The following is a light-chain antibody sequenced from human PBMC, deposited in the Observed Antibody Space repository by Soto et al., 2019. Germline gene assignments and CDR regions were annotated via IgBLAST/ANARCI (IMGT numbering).Light chain of an antibody. CDR1: QSVLSSSNNQNQ. CDR3: QQYYSPPYT. V-gene: IGKV4-1*01. Sequence: DIVMTQSPDSMAVSLGERATINCKSSQSVLSSSNNQNQLAWYQQKPGQSPKLLIYWASTRESGVPDRFGGSGSGTDFTLTISSLQAVDVAFYYCQQYYSPPYTFGQGTKLEIK. J-gene: IGKJ2*01. CDR2: WAS.